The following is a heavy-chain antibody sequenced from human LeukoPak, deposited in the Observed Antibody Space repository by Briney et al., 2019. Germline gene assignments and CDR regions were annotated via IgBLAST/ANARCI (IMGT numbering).Heavy chain of an antibody. CDR2: ISWNSCSI. CDR3: AKDIRSSTVPSSFDY. D-gene: IGHD4-4*01. V-gene: IGHV3-9*01. CDR1: GFTFDDYA. Sequence: GGSLRLSCAASGFTFDDYAMHWVRQAPGKGLEWVSGISWNSCSIGYADSVKGRFTISKDNAKNSLYLQMDSLRAEDTALYYCAKDIRSSTVPSSFDYWGQGTLVTVSS. J-gene: IGHJ4*02.